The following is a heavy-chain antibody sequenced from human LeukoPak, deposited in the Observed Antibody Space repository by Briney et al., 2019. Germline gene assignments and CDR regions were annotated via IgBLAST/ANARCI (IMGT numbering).Heavy chain of an antibody. V-gene: IGHV3-23*01. J-gene: IGHJ4*02. D-gene: IGHD3-9*01. CDR1: GFTFSSYA. Sequence: QPGGSPRLSCAASGFTFSSYAMSWVRQAPGKGLEWVSAISGSGGSTYYADSVKGRFTISRDNSKNTLYLQMNSLRAEDTAVYYCAKYEPYYDILTGYSQYYFDYWGQGTLVTVSS. CDR2: ISGSGGST. CDR3: AKYEPYYDILTGYSQYYFDY.